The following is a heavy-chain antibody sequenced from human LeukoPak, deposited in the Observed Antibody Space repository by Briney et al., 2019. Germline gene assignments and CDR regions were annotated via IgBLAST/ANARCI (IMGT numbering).Heavy chain of an antibody. CDR1: GGSFSDFP. CDR2: IIPKLGVT. D-gene: IGHD2-21*02. J-gene: IGHJ4*02. CDR3: ARPGDFFGGSWQLPFDH. V-gene: IGHV1-69*02. Sequence: GASVKVSCKASGGSFSDFPISWVRQAPGQGLEWMGRIIPKLGVTDYAQKFQGRVTITADKSTSSAYLDLRSLKSDDTAIYFCARPGDFFGGSWQLPFDHWGQGTLVTVSS.